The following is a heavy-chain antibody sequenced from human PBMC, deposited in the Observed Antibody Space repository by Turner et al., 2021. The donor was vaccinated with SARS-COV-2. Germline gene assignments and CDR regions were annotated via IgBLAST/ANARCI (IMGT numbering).Heavy chain of an antibody. CDR2: ISQDGSQK. Sequence: EVQLVESGGGLVQPGGSLRLSCAASGFTFTNHWIGWVRQAPGEGLEWVAIISQDGSQKNYVDSLRGRFTISRDNAKQSLDLQMNSLRADDTAMYYCARDSGYYRFDFWGQGTLVTVSS. CDR3: ARDSGYYRFDF. D-gene: IGHD3-22*01. CDR1: GFTFTNHW. J-gene: IGHJ4*02. V-gene: IGHV3-7*03.